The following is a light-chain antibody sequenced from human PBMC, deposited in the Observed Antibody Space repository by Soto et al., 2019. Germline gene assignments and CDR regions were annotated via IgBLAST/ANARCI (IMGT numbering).Light chain of an antibody. CDR2: GAS. CDR1: QSVSSSY. J-gene: IGKJ5*01. CDR3: KQYGGSPIT. Sequence: EIVLPQSPGTLSLSPGERATLSCRASQSVSSSYLAWYQQKPGQAHRLLISGASSRATGIPDRFSGSGSETDFTLTISRLEPEEFALYYCKQYGGSPITFGQGTRLEIK. V-gene: IGKV3-20*01.